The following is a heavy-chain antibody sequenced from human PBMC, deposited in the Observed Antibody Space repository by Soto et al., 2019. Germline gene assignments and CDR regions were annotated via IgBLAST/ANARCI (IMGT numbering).Heavy chain of an antibody. D-gene: IGHD6-19*01. CDR1: GYTFTGYY. Sequence: ASVKVSCKASGYTFTGYYMHWVLQAPGQGLEWMGWINPNSGGTNYAQKFQGRVTMTRDTSISTAYMELSRLRPDDTAVYYCARGDYLFSSGYDYWGQGTLVTVSS. J-gene: IGHJ4*02. CDR2: INPNSGGT. CDR3: ARGDYLFSSGYDY. V-gene: IGHV1-2*02.